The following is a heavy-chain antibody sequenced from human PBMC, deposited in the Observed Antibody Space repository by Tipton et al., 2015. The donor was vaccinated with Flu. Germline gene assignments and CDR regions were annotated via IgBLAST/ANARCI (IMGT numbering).Heavy chain of an antibody. CDR2: INYDGSTI. CDR3: TRRLVED. Sequence: SLRLSCAASGFIFTDYWMAWVRQAPGKGLEWVANINYDGSTIYYVDSVKGRFTISRDNAKNSLYLQMNNLRAEDTAVYYCTRRLVEDWSQGTQVTVSS. CDR1: GFIFTDYW. J-gene: IGHJ4*02. V-gene: IGHV3-7*01.